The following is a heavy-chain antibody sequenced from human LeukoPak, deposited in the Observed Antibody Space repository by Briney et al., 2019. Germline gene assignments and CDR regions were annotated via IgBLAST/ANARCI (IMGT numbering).Heavy chain of an antibody. V-gene: IGHV1-2*02. CDR1: GYTFTSYG. J-gene: IGHJ4*02. CDR3: ARDLWRVYYDSSGQNFDY. D-gene: IGHD3-22*01. CDR2: INPNSGGT. Sequence: ASVKVSCKASGYTFTSYGISWVRQAPGQGREWMGWINPNSGGTNYAQKFQGRGTMTRDTSISTVYMELSRLRSDDTAVYYCARDLWRVYYDSSGQNFDYWGQGTLVTVSS.